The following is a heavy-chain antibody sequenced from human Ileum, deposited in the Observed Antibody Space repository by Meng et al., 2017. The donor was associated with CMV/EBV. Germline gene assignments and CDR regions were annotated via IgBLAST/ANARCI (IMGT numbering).Heavy chain of an antibody. CDR1: GFTFSSYW. D-gene: IGHD2-15*01. Sequence: GESLKISCAASGFTFSSYWMHWVRQAPGKGLVWVANIKQDGNEKYYVDSVKGRFTISRDNAKNSLYLQMNSLRAEDTAVYYCARDRMVGATLYGMDVWGQGTTVTVSS. V-gene: IGHV3-7*01. CDR3: ARDRMVGATLYGMDV. CDR2: IKQDGNEK. J-gene: IGHJ6*02.